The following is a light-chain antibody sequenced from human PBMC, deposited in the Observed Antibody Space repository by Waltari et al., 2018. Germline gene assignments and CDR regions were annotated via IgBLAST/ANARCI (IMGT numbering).Light chain of an antibody. J-gene: IGKJ4*02. Sequence: DIVMTQSPDSLAVSLGERATINCKSSQSVLYSSNNKNYLAWYQKKPGQPPKLLIYWASTRESGVPDRFSGSGSGTDFTLTISSLQAEDVAVYYCQQYYRTPLTFGGGTKVEIK. V-gene: IGKV4-1*01. CDR2: WAS. CDR3: QQYYRTPLT. CDR1: QSVLYSSNNKNY.